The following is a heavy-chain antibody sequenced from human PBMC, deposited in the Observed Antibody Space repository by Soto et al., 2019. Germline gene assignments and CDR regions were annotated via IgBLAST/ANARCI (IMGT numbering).Heavy chain of an antibody. Sequence: ASVKVSCKASGYTFSSYDINWVRQATGQGLEWMGWMNPNSGNTGYAQKFQGRVTMTRNTSISTAYMELSSLRSEDTALYYCARRRAAAGIVVDYWGQGTLVTVSS. CDR1: GYTFSSYD. CDR3: ARRRAAAGIVVDY. V-gene: IGHV1-8*01. CDR2: MNPNSGNT. J-gene: IGHJ4*02. D-gene: IGHD6-13*01.